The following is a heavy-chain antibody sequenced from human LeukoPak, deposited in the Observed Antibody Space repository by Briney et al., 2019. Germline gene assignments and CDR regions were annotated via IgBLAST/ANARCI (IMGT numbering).Heavy chain of an antibody. J-gene: IGHJ5*02. CDR1: GGSISSSNY. D-gene: IGHD2-2*01. Sequence: SGTLSLTCAVSGGSISSSNYWSWIRQPPGKGLEWIGYIYYSGSTYYNPSLKSRVTISVDTSKNQFSLKLSSVTAADTAVYYCARERACPSCYGFDPWGQGTLVTVSS. CDR3: ARERACPSCYGFDP. CDR2: IYYSGST. V-gene: IGHV4-30-4*08.